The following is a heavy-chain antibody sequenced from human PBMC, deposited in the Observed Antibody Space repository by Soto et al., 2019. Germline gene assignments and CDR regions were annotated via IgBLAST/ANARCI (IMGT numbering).Heavy chain of an antibody. CDR3: TRHPTLTDAFDT. D-gene: IGHD2-15*01. CDR2: IFPGDSDT. Sequence: PGESLKISCKGSGYSFTNYWIGWVRQMPGKGLEWMGIIFPGDSDTRYSPSFQGQVTISADKSISTAYLQWSSLQASDTAMFYCTRHPTLTDAFDTCGQGTMVTVSS. V-gene: IGHV5-51*01. CDR1: GYSFTNYW. J-gene: IGHJ3*02.